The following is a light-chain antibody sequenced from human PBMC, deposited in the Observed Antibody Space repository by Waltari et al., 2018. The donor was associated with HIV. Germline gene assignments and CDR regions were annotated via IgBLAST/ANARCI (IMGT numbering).Light chain of an antibody. Sequence: IVMPQSPATLSVSPGERATLSCRASQRVSNKLAWYQQKPGQAPRLLMYDASTRVTGIPARFSGSGSGTDFTLTISSLQSGDFAIYYCQQYNNWLTFGGGTKVEIK. V-gene: IGKV3-15*01. CDR3: QQYNNWLT. J-gene: IGKJ4*01. CDR1: QRVSNK. CDR2: DAS.